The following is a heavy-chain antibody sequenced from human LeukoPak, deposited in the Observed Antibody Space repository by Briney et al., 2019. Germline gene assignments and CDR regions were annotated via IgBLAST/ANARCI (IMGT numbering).Heavy chain of an antibody. Sequence: GRSLRLSCAASGFTFSSYGMHWVRQAPGKGLEWVAVISYDGSNKYYADSVKGRFTISRDDSKNTLYLQMNSLKTEDTAVYYCTTEDIVVVTVMSYWGQGTLVTVSS. D-gene: IGHD2-21*02. CDR1: GFTFSSYG. J-gene: IGHJ4*02. CDR3: TTEDIVVVTVMSY. CDR2: ISYDGSNK. V-gene: IGHV3-30*03.